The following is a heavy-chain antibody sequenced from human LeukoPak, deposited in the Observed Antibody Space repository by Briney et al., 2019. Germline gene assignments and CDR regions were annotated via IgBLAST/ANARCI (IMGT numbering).Heavy chain of an antibody. CDR2: IRSKIYGGTT. Sequence: GGSLRLSCTASGFTFDDYPMSWVRQAPGKGLEWVGFIRSKIYGGTTEYAASVKGRFTISRDDSKSIAYLQIHSLKSEDTAVYYCSRDGLDYYGSGSYRGFDYWGQGTLVTVSS. V-gene: IGHV3-49*04. D-gene: IGHD3-10*01. J-gene: IGHJ4*02. CDR1: GFTFDDYP. CDR3: SRDGLDYYGSGSYRGFDY.